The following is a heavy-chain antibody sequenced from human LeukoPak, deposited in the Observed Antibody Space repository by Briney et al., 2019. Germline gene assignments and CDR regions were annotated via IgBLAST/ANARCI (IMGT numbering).Heavy chain of an antibody. D-gene: IGHD3-22*01. CDR3: AILSSGSPLQLL. Sequence: ASVKVSCKASGYTFTTYNINWVRQAPGQGLEWMGWISGYNGNTNYAQKLQGRVTMTRDTSISTAYMELSRLRSDDTAVYYCAILSSGSPLQLLWGQGTLVTVSS. J-gene: IGHJ4*02. V-gene: IGHV1-18*01. CDR1: GYTFTTYN. CDR2: ISGYNGNT.